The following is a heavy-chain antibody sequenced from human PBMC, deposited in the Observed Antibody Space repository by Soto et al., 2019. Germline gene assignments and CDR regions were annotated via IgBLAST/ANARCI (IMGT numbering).Heavy chain of an antibody. CDR2: IYYGGST. CDR1: VGSISSSSYF. CDR3: ARVPDY. V-gene: IGHV4-39*07. Sequence: PSETLSLTCTVSVGSISSSSYFWGWIRQPPWKVLEWIGSIYYGGSTXYNPSFKXXVTISLDASKNXFSLMXNPLTAADTAVYYCARVPDYWRQGTLVTVSS. J-gene: IGHJ4*02.